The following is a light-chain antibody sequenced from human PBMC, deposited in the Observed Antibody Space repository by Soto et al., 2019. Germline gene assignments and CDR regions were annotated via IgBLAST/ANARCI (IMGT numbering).Light chain of an antibody. CDR1: QSISTR. V-gene: IGKV1-5*01. CDR2: DAS. Sequence: IQMTHSPSTVSSSIEYTVTITFRASQSISTRLSWYQQKAGTAPKVLIYDASRLESGVPSRISGSGSGTEFTLTISSLQPDDFVTYWCQHYCLVWSFGQRTKVDI. J-gene: IGKJ1*01. CDR3: QHYCLVWS.